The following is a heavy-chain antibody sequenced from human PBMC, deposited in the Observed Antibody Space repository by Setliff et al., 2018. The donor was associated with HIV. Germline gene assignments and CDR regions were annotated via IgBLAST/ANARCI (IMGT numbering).Heavy chain of an antibody. CDR2: IYYSGST. D-gene: IGHD2-15*01. J-gene: IGHJ3*02. V-gene: IGHV4-39*07. Sequence: PSETLSLTCTVSGGSISSSGPGYYWGWIRQPPGKGLESIGTIYYSGSTYYKSSLKSRLTISVDTSKNQFSLKMSSVTAADTAVYYCARDDVGYCSGGSCYHLFDTFDIWGQGTVVTVSS. CDR1: GGSISSSGPGYY. CDR3: ARDDVGYCSGGSCYHLFDTFDI.